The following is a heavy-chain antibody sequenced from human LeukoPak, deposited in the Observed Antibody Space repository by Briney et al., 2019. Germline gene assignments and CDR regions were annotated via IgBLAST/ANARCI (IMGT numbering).Heavy chain of an antibody. CDR1: GGSISSYY. V-gene: IGHV4-59*08. J-gene: IGHJ4*02. CDR3: ARHDYYGGFDY. Sequence: PSETLSLTCTVSGGSISSYYWSWIRQPPGKGLEWIGYIYYSGSTNYIPSLKSRVTISVDTSKNQFSLKLSSVTAADTAVYYCARHDYYGGFDYWGQGTLVTVSS. CDR2: IYYSGST. D-gene: IGHD3-22*01.